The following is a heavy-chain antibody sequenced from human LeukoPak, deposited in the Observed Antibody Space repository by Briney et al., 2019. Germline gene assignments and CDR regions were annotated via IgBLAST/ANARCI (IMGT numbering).Heavy chain of an antibody. V-gene: IGHV3-23*01. CDR2: ISGSGGST. D-gene: IGHD1-26*01. Sequence: GGSLRLSCAASGFTFSSYAMSWVRQAPGMGLGWVSAISGSGGSTYYADSVKGRFTISRDNSKNTLYLQMNSLRAEDTAVYYCAKAQWSGSPNWFDPWGQGTLVTVSS. CDR3: AKAQWSGSPNWFDP. CDR1: GFTFSSYA. J-gene: IGHJ5*02.